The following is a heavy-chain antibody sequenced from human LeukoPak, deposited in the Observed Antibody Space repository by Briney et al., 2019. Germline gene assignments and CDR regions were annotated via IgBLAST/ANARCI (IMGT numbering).Heavy chain of an antibody. CDR2: INWNSGSI. CDR3: AKEDLTLDAFDI. J-gene: IGHJ3*02. Sequence: GGSLRLSCAASGFTFDDYAMHWVRQAPGKGLEWVSRINWNSGSIDYADSVKGRFTISRDNAKNSLYLQMNSLRAEDTALYYCAKEDLTLDAFDIWGQGTMVTVS. V-gene: IGHV3-9*01. D-gene: IGHD3-9*01. CDR1: GFTFDDYA.